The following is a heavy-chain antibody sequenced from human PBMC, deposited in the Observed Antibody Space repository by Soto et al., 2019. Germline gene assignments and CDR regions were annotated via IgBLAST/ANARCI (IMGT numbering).Heavy chain of an antibody. J-gene: IGHJ6*02. V-gene: IGHV4-31*03. CDR2: IYYSGST. CDR3: ARDLKLETDGGYYQYGMDV. CDR1: GDSINTGVYY. D-gene: IGHD3-16*01. Sequence: SETLSLTCTVSGDSINTGVYYWSWIRQYPGQGLEWIGHIYYSGSTYYNPSLKSRVTISLDASKKQFSLKLSFVTAADTAVYYCARDLKLETDGGYYQYGMDVWGQGTTVTVSS.